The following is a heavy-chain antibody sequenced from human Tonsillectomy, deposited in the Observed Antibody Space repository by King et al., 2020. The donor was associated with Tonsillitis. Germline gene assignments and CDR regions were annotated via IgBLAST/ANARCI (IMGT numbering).Heavy chain of an antibody. V-gene: IGHV4-59*01. Sequence: VQLQESGPGLVKPSETLSLTCTVSGGSISSYYWSWIRQPPGKGLEWIGYIYYSGSTNYNPSLQSRVTISVDTSKNQFSLKLSSVTAADTAVYYCARVKVEWELRFDYWGQGTLVTVSS. J-gene: IGHJ4*02. D-gene: IGHD1-26*01. CDR1: GGSISSYY. CDR2: IYYSGST. CDR3: ARVKVEWELRFDY.